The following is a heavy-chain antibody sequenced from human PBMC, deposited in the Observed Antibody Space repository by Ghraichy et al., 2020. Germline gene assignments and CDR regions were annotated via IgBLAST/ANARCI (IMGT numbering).Heavy chain of an antibody. D-gene: IGHD4-17*01. CDR3: TRSGAYGDYVYFDY. J-gene: IGHJ4*02. CDR1: GFTFGDYA. Sequence: GGSLRLSCTASGFTFGDYAMSWVRQAPGKGLEWVGFIRSKAYGGTTEYAASVKGRFTISRDDSKSIAYLQMNSLKTEDTAVYYCTRSGAYGDYVYFDYWGQGTLVTVSS. V-gene: IGHV3-49*04. CDR2: IRSKAYGGTT.